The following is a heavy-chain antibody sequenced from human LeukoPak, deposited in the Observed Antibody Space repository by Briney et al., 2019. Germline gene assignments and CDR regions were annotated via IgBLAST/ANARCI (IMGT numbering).Heavy chain of an antibody. V-gene: IGHV1-8*02. CDR1: GYTFTGYY. CDR2: MNPNSGNT. D-gene: IGHD3-3*01. CDR3: ARSYTIFEPDV. J-gene: IGHJ6*02. Sequence: GASVKVSCKASGYTFTGYYMHWVRQATGQGLEWMGWMNPNSGNTGYAQKFQGRVTMTRNTSISTAYMELSSLRSEDTAVYYCARSYTIFEPDVWGQGTTVTVSS.